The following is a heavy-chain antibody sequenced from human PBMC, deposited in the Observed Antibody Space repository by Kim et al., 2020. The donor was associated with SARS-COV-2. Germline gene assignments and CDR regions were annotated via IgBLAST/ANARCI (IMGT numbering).Heavy chain of an antibody. CDR2: IYSGGTT. Sequence: GGSLRLSCAASGFTISTNYMNWVRQAPGSGLEWVSVIYSGGTTYYTDSVKGRFTISRDISKNTVYLQMNSLRAEDTAVYYCAKGGSGRLYYFDDWGQGTLVTVSS. CDR1: GFTISTNY. CDR3: AKGGSGRLYYFDD. J-gene: IGHJ4*02. V-gene: IGHV3-53*01. D-gene: IGHD6-25*01.